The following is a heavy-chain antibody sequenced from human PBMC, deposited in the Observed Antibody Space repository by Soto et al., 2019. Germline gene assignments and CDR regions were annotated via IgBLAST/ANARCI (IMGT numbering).Heavy chain of an antibody. J-gene: IGHJ4*02. CDR2: INPNGGST. V-gene: IGHV1-46*04. CDR3: ARAGYCSGGTCFHGNCDY. CDR1: GYTFTTYY. Sequence: QVQLVQSGAEVKRPGASVKVSCKASGYTFTTYYMHWVRQAPGQGLEWLGIINPNGGSTTYAQKLHGRVTMNRDTSTSTVYLELSSLRSEDTAVYSCARAGYCSGGTCFHGNCDYWGQGTLVTVSA. D-gene: IGHD2-15*01.